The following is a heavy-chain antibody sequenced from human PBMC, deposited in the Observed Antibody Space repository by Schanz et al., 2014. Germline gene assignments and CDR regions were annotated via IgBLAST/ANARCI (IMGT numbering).Heavy chain of an antibody. J-gene: IGHJ4*02. CDR3: AKDHAGSDILTALGN. V-gene: IGHV3-23*04. Sequence: EVQLVESGGGLVKPGESLRLSCVASGVTFSSYAMSWVRQAPGKGLEWVSRMIGSGSSVFYADSVKGRFTISRDNSKNTLYLQMNSLRAEDTAVYYCAKDHAGSDILTALGNWGQGTLVTVSS. CDR1: GVTFSSYA. D-gene: IGHD3-9*01. CDR2: MIGSGSSV.